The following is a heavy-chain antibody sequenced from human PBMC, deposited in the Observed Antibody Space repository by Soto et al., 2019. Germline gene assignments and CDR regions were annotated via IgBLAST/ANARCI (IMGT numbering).Heavy chain of an antibody. CDR1: GFTFSSYG. J-gene: IGHJ6*02. D-gene: IGHD4-4*01. V-gene: IGHV3-33*01. Sequence: QVQLVESGGGVVQPGRSLRLSCAASGFTFSSYGMHWVRQAPGKGLEWVAVIWYDGSNKYYADSVKGRFTISRDNSKNTLYLQMNSLRAEDTAVYYCAREPPYNDYSKRIEMDVWSQGTTVTVSS. CDR2: IWYDGSNK. CDR3: AREPPYNDYSKRIEMDV.